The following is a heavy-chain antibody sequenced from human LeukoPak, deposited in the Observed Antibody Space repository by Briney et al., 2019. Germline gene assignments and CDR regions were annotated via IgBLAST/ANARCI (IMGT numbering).Heavy chain of an antibody. Sequence: SQTLSLTCTVSGGSISSGANYWSWIRQPPGRGLEWIGYISHSESAYCSPSLESRITISVDRSKNQFSLKLKSVTAADTAIYYCARDDYDILTGYYFDYWGQGTLVTVSS. CDR2: ISHSESA. CDR3: ARDDYDILTGYYFDY. V-gene: IGHV4-30-2*01. D-gene: IGHD3-9*01. J-gene: IGHJ4*02. CDR1: GGSISSGANY.